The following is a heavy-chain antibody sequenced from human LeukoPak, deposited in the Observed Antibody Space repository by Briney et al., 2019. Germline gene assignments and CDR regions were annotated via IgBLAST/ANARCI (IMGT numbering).Heavy chain of an antibody. Sequence: SETLSLTSTVSGGSISSYYWSWIRQPPGKGLEWIGYIYYSGSTNYNPSLKSRVTISVDTSKNQFSLKLSSVTAADTAVYYCARSPTGHDAFDIWGQGTMVTVSS. V-gene: IGHV4-59*01. CDR3: ARSPTGHDAFDI. CDR1: GGSISSYY. CDR2: IYYSGST. J-gene: IGHJ3*02.